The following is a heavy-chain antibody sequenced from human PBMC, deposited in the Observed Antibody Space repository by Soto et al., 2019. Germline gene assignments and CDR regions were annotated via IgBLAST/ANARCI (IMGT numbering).Heavy chain of an antibody. CDR2: IYYSGST. CDR3: ARQSAVAGNWFDP. CDR1: VGSISSSSYY. D-gene: IGHD6-19*01. Sequence: QLQLQESGPGLVKPSDTLSLTCTVSVGSISSSSYYWGWIRQAPGKGLEWIGSIYYSGSTYYNPSLKSRVTISVDTSKNQFSLKLSSVTAADTAVYYCARQSAVAGNWFDPWGQGTLVTVSS. V-gene: IGHV4-39*01. J-gene: IGHJ5*02.